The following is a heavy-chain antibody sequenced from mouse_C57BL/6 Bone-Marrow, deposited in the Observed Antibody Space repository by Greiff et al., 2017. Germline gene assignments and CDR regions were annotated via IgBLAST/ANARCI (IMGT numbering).Heavy chain of an antibody. D-gene: IGHD1-1*02. V-gene: IGHV1-53*01. CDR1: GYTFTSYW. CDR3: ARSRWDWYFDF. J-gene: IGHJ1*03. Sequence: QVQLQQPGTELVKPGASVKLSCKASGYTFTSYWMHWVKQRPGQGLEWIGNINPSNGGTNYNEKFKSKATLTVDKSSSTAYLQLSSLRSEDTAVYYCARSRWDWYFDFGGTGTTLTVSS. CDR2: INPSNGGT.